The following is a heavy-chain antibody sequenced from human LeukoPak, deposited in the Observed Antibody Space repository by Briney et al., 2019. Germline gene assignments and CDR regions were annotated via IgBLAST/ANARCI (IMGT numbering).Heavy chain of an antibody. CDR2: IYYSGST. V-gene: IGHV4-39*01. J-gene: IGHJ4*03. CDR3: ASDPNYYDSSGFDL. D-gene: IGHD3-22*01. Sequence: SETLSLTCTVSGGSISSSSYYWGWIRQPPGKGLEWIGSIYYSGSTYYNPSLKSRVTISVDTSKNQFSLKLSSVTAADTAVYYCASDPNYYDSSGFDLWGPGTPVTVSS. CDR1: GGSISSSSYY.